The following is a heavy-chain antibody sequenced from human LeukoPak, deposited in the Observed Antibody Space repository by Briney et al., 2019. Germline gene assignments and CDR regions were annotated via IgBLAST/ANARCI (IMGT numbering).Heavy chain of an antibody. Sequence: GGSLRLSCAASGFTFRDYDMSWVRQAPGKGLEWVSVISSSGGSTYYADSVKGRFTISRDNSKDTLYLQMNSLRAEDTAVYYCARALWFGETFPAYWGQGTLVTVSS. V-gene: IGHV3-23*01. CDR2: ISSSGGST. CDR3: ARALWFGETFPAY. J-gene: IGHJ4*02. D-gene: IGHD3-10*01. CDR1: GFTFRDYD.